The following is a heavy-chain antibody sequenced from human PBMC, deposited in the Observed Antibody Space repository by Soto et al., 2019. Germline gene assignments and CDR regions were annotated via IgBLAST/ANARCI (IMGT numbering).Heavy chain of an antibody. CDR3: AKGLIAVTDY. V-gene: IGHV3-23*01. J-gene: IGHJ4*01. CDR2: ISGRGDTT. Sequence: PGGSLSLSCAASGFTFSNYAMTWVRQAPGKGLEWVSTISGRGDTTYYADSVKGRFTISRDNSKNTLYLQMSSLRAEDTAVYYCAKGLIAVTDYWGHGTLVTVSS. CDR1: GFTFSNYA. D-gene: IGHD6-19*01.